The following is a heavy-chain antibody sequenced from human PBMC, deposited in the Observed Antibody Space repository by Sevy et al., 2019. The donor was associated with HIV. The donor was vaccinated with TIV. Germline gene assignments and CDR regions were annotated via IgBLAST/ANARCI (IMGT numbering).Heavy chain of an antibody. CDR2: IYTSGST. D-gene: IGHD3-3*01. V-gene: IGHV4-4*07. Sequence: SETLSLTCTVSGGSISSYYWSWIRQPAGKGLEWIGRIYTSGSTNYNPPLKSRVTMSVDTSKNQFSLKLSSVTAADTAVYYCARDLGVRFLEWLTPFGMDVWGKGTTVTVSS. CDR1: GGSISSYY. CDR3: ARDLGVRFLEWLTPFGMDV. J-gene: IGHJ6*03.